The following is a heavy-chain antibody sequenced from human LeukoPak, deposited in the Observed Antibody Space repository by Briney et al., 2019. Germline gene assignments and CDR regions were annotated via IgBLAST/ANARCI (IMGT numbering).Heavy chain of an antibody. CDR3: AASPHYDFWSGYYTLYYFDY. J-gene: IGHJ4*02. D-gene: IGHD3-3*01. V-gene: IGHV3-30*02. CDR2: KQNDGSTT. CDR1: GFTFSYYG. Sequence: GGSLRLSCAASGFTFSYYGMHWVRQAPGKGLEWVAFKQNDGSTTFYADSVKGRFTISRDNSKNTLYLQMNSLRAEDTAVYYCAASPHYDFWSGYYTLYYFDYWGQGTLVTVSS.